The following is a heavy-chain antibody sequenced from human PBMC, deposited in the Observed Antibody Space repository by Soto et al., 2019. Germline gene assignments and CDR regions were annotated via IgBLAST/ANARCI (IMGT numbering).Heavy chain of an antibody. Sequence: QVQLVESGGGVVQPGRSLRLSCAASGFIFSNYGMHWVRQAPGKGLEWVAVIWYDGSHESYADSVKGRFTISRDNSKNTLFLQMNSLRAEDTAVYYCARDRYSYDSRAYQGVDWYFDLWGRVTLVTVSS. J-gene: IGHJ2*01. CDR2: IWYDGSHE. CDR3: ARDRYSYDSRAYQGVDWYFDL. CDR1: GFIFSNYG. D-gene: IGHD3-22*01. V-gene: IGHV3-33*01.